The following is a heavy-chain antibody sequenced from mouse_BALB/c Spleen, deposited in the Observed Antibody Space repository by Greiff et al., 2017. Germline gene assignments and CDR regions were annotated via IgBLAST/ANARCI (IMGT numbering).Heavy chain of an antibody. CDR2: INPSNGRT. J-gene: IGHJ2*01. Sequence: QVQLQQPGAELVKPGASVKLSCKASGYTFTSYWMHWVKQRPGQGLEWIGEINPSNGRTNYNEKFKGKATLTSDKSSSTAYMELSSLTSEDSAVYYCARGAYGSSPDYWGQGTTLTVSS. CDR3: ARGAYGSSPDY. V-gene: IGHV1S81*02. CDR1: GYTFTSYW. D-gene: IGHD1-1*01.